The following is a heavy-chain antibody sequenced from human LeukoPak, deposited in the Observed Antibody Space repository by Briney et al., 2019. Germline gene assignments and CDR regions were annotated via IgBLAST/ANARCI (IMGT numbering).Heavy chain of an antibody. J-gene: IGHJ4*02. CDR3: ARAYYYDSSGYYGFNYFDY. V-gene: IGHV3-21*01. D-gene: IGHD3-22*01. Sequence: PGGSLRLSCAASGFTFSSYSMNWVRQAPGKGLEWVSSISSSSSYIYYADSVKGRFTISRDNAKNSLYLQMNSLRAEDTAVYYCARAYYYDSSGYYGFNYFDYWGQGTLVTVSS. CDR1: GFTFSSYS. CDR2: ISSSSSYI.